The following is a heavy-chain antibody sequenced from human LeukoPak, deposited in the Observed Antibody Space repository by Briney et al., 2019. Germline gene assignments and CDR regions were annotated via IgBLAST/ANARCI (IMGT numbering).Heavy chain of an antibody. CDR1: GYSLSSAYY. V-gene: IGHV4-38-2*02. CDR3: APIGSTTVTTYY. D-gene: IGHD4-17*01. Sequence: PSETLSLTCTVSGYSLSSAYYWAWIRQPPGKGLEWIGSVYHSGSTYYNPSLKSRVTISVDTSKNQFSLKLSSVTAADTAVYYCAPIGSTTVTTYYWGQGTLVTVSS. CDR2: VYHSGST. J-gene: IGHJ4*02.